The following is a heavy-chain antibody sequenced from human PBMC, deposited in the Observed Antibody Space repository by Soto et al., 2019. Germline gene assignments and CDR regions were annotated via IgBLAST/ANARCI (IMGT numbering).Heavy chain of an antibody. CDR1: GYTFTSYD. Sequence: ASVKVSCKASGYTFTSYDINWVRQATGQGLEWMGWMSPNSGNTGYAQKFQGRVTMTRNTSISTAYMELSSLRSEDTAVYYCARGRTAAPSYYYYYMDVWGKGTTVTVSS. J-gene: IGHJ6*03. V-gene: IGHV1-8*01. CDR3: ARGRTAAPSYYYYYMDV. CDR2: MSPNSGNT. D-gene: IGHD6-13*01.